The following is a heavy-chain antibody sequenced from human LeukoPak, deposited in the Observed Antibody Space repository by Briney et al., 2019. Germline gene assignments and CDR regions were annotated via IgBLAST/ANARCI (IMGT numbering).Heavy chain of an antibody. V-gene: IGHV4-59*12. CDR1: GGSISSYY. Sequence: PSETLSLTCTVSGGSISSYYWSWIRQPPGKGLEWIGYIDYSGSTNYNPPLKSRVTISVDTSKNQFSLKLSSVTAADTAVYYCARDHGLFHMFDPWGQGTLVTVSS. CDR3: ARDHGLFHMFDP. J-gene: IGHJ5*02. D-gene: IGHD2-21*01. CDR2: IDYSGST.